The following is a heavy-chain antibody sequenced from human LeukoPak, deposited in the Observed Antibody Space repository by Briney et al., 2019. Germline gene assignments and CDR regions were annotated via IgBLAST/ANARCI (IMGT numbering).Heavy chain of an antibody. V-gene: IGHV1-8*01. CDR2: MNPNSGNT. J-gene: IGHJ4*02. CDR1: GYTFTSYD. Sequence: ASVKVSCKASGYTFTSYDINWMRQATGQGLEWMGWMNPNSGNTGYAQKFQGRVTMTRNTSMSTAYMELSSLRSEDTAVYYCAIRTPVDIVATLGERVKKGLDYWGQGTLVTVSS. D-gene: IGHD5-12*01. CDR3: AIRTPVDIVATLGERVKKGLDY.